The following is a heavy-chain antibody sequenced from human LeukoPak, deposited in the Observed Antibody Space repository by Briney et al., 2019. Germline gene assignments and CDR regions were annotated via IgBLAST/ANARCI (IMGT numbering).Heavy chain of an antibody. D-gene: IGHD3-16*01. V-gene: IGHV4-31*03. CDR2: IYYTGIT. CDR3: AASSGVTLGRF. Sequence: SETLSLTCTVSGGSISSGSHYYQWIRQHPGKGLEWIGYIYYTGITSYNQSLKSRVTMSVDTSMNQVSLKVTSLTAADTAVYYCAASSGVTLGRFWGQGALVTASS. CDR1: GGSISSGSHY. J-gene: IGHJ4*02.